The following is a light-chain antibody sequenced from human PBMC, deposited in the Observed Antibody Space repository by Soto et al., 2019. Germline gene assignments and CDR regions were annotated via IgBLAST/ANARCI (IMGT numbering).Light chain of an antibody. J-gene: IGKJ2*01. CDR1: QSVSSSY. CDR3: QQYGSSPRMYT. CDR2: GAS. Sequence: EIVLTQSPGTLSLSPGERATLSCRASQSVSSSYLAWYQQKPGQAPRLLIYGASSRATGIPDRFSGSGSVTDFTLTISRLEPEDFAVYYCQQYGSSPRMYTFGQGTKLEIK. V-gene: IGKV3-20*01.